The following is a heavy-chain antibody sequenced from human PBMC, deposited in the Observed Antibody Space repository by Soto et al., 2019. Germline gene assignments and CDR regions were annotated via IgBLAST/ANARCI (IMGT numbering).Heavy chain of an antibody. CDR2: ISVSGDNI. CDR3: ARDLGLLKSMFDY. V-gene: IGHV3-21*01. J-gene: IGHJ4*02. CDR1: GFSFNSFN. Sequence: XGSLRLSCLASGFSFNSFNMNWIRRAPGRGLEWVASISVSGDNIYYGDSMQGRFTISRDNSKRSVFLDLNSLRVEDTAVYYCARDLGLLKSMFDYWGQGTLVTVSS. D-gene: IGHD2-8*01.